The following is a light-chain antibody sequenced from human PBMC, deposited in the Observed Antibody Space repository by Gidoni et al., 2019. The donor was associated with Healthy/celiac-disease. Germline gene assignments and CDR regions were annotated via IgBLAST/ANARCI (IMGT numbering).Light chain of an antibody. CDR2: WAS. Sequence: NNKNYLAWYQQKPGQPPKLLIYWASTRESGVPDRFSGSGSGTDFTLTISSLQAEDVAVYYCQQYYSTPFTFGPGTKVDIK. CDR3: QQYYSTPFT. CDR1: NNKNY. V-gene: IGKV4-1*01. J-gene: IGKJ3*01.